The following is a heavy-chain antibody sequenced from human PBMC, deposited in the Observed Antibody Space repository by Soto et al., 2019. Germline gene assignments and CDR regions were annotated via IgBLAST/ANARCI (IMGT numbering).Heavy chain of an antibody. D-gene: IGHD5-18*01. CDR2: ISSSSSYI. CDR1: GFTFSSYS. CDR3: ASKNTRTGYSYGYGYYGMDV. Sequence: GGSLRLSCAASGFTFSSYSMNWVRQAPGKGLEWVSSISSSSSYIYYADSVKGRFTISRDNAKNSLYLQMNSLRAEDTAVYYCASKNTRTGYSYGYGYYGMDVWGQGTTVTVS. V-gene: IGHV3-21*01. J-gene: IGHJ6*02.